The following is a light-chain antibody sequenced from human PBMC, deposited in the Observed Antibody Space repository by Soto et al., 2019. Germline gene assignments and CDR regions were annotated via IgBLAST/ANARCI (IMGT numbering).Light chain of an antibody. CDR3: QQHNNWHPWT. CDR1: QSVSSN. Sequence: ETVMPQSPATLSVAPVETATLSYRASQSVSSNLAWYQQNTGQAPRLIIYGAYTRATGIPARFSGSGSGTEFTLTISSLQSEDFAVYYCQQHNNWHPWTFGQGTKVDIK. V-gene: IGKV3-15*01. CDR2: GAY. J-gene: IGKJ1*01.